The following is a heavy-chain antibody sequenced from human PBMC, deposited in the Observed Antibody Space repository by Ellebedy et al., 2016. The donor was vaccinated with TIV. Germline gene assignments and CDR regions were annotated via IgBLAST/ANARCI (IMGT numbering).Heavy chain of an antibody. CDR2: IYYSGST. CDR3: ARRYYYDSRDDY. Sequence: MPSETLSLTCTVSGGSISSYYWSWIRQPPGKGLEWIGYIYYSGSTNYNPSLKSRVTISVDTSKNQFSLKLSSVTAADTAVYYCARRYYYDSRDDYWGQGTLVTVSS. D-gene: IGHD3-22*01. J-gene: IGHJ4*02. V-gene: IGHV4-59*08. CDR1: GGSISSYY.